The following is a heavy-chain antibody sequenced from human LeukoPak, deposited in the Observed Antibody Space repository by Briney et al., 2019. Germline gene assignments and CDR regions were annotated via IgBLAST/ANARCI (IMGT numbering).Heavy chain of an antibody. CDR2: ISTSGSSI. Sequence: PGGSLRLSWAASGFTFSDYYMNWIRQAPGKGLEWVSYISTSGSSIYYADSVKGRFTISRDNAKSSLYLQVNSLRAEDTALYYCARSGDYGESFDSWGQGTLSPSPQ. CDR3: ARSGDYGESFDS. V-gene: IGHV3-11*01. CDR1: GFTFSDYY. J-gene: IGHJ4*02. D-gene: IGHD4-17*01.